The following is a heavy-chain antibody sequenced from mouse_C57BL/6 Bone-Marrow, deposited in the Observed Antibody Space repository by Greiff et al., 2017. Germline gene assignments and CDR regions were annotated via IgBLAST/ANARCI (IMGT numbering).Heavy chain of an antibody. CDR1: GFSLSTFGMG. CDR3: ARVYYDYEGEAWFAY. V-gene: IGHV8-8*01. CDR2: LWWGDDK. D-gene: IGHD2-4*01. J-gene: IGHJ3*01. Sequence: QVTLKESGPGILQPSQTLSLTCSFSGFSLSTFGMGVGWIRPPSGKGLDWLAHLWWGDDKYYTPALRRRITISKDTSKNQVFLKIANVDTADTATYYCARVYYDYEGEAWFAYWGQGTLVTVSA.